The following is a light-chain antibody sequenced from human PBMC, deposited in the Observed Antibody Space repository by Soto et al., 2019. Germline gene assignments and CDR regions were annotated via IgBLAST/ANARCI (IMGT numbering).Light chain of an antibody. Sequence: QSVLTQPASVSGSPGQSITISCTGTSSDVGSYNLVSWYQQHPGKAPKLMIYEGSKRPSGVSNRFSGSKSGNTASLTISGPQAEGEADYYCCSYAGSRVFGGGTKLTVL. CDR3: CSYAGSRV. CDR1: SSDVGSYNL. J-gene: IGLJ3*02. V-gene: IGLV2-23*01. CDR2: EGS.